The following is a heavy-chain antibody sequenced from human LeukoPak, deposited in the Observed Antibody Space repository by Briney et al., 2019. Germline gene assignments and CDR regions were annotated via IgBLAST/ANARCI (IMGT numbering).Heavy chain of an antibody. D-gene: IGHD3-10*01. CDR2: IIPILDIA. V-gene: IGHV1-69*04. CDR1: GSTFSSYA. Sequence: ASVKVSCKASGSTFSSYALTWVRQAPGQGLEWMGRIIPILDIANYAQTFQGGVTITADKSTSTAYIELSSLSSEDTAVYYCARDQGVIAPPPYGLDVWGQGTTVTVSS. J-gene: IGHJ6*02. CDR3: ARDQGVIAPPPYGLDV.